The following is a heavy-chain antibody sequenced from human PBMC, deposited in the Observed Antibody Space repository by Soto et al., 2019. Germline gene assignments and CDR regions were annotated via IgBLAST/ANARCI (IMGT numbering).Heavy chain of an antibody. CDR3: ARGTPVVVVPAAMEYYYYYGMDV. D-gene: IGHD2-2*01. CDR2: IIPIFGTA. V-gene: IGHV1-69*13. Sequence: SVKVSCKASGGTFSSYAISWVRQAPGQGLEWMGGIIPIFGTANYAQKFQGRVTITADESTSTAYMELSSLRSEDTAVYYCARGTPVVVVPAAMEYYYYYGMDVWGQGTTVTVSS. J-gene: IGHJ6*02. CDR1: GGTFSSYA.